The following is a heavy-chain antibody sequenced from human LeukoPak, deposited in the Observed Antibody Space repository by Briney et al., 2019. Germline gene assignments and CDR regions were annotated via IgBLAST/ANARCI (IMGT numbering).Heavy chain of an antibody. CDR2: IYHSGST. Sequence: SETLSLTCAVSGYSISSGYYWGWIRQPPGKGLEWIGSIYHSGSTYYNPSLKSRVTISVDTSKNQFSLKLSSVTAADTAVYYCARHHVDTVVVVAAPFDYWGQGALVTVSS. CDR3: ARHHVDTVVVVAAPFDY. J-gene: IGHJ4*02. V-gene: IGHV4-38-2*01. D-gene: IGHD2-15*01. CDR1: GYSISSGYY.